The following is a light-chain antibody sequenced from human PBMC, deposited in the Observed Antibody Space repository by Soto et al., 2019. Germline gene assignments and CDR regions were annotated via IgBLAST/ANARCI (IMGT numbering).Light chain of an antibody. Sequence: DIVMTQSPATLSVSPGERATLSCRASQSVSSSLAWYQQKPGQAPRLLISGASTRATGFPARFSGSGSGTEFTLTITSLQSEDVEVYYCQQYHDWPQTFGQGTKVEIK. V-gene: IGKV3-15*01. CDR3: QQYHDWPQT. J-gene: IGKJ1*01. CDR2: GAS. CDR1: QSVSSS.